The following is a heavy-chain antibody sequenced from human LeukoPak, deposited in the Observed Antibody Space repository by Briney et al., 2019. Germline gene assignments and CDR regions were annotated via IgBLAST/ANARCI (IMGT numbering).Heavy chain of an antibody. CDR1: GFTFSNYG. Sequence: GRSLRLSCAASGFTFSNYGMHWVRRAPGKGLEWVALIWHDGSQKNYADPVKGRFTISRDNSKNTLYLQMNSLRAEDTAIYYCANNFDYWGQGTLVTVSS. CDR3: ANNFDY. V-gene: IGHV3-33*06. J-gene: IGHJ4*02. CDR2: IWHDGSQK.